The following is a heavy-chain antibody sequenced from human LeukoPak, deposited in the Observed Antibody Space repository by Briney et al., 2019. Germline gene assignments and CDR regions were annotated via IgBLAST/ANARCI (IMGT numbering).Heavy chain of an antibody. Sequence: SETLSLTCTVSGGSISSSSYYWGWIRQPPGKGLEWIGSIYYSGSTYYNPSLKSRVTISVDTSKNQLSLKLSSVTAADTAVYYCARHVQLLLDYWGQGTLVTVSS. CDR3: ARHVQLLLDY. D-gene: IGHD1-26*01. CDR2: IYYSGST. CDR1: GGSISSSSYY. V-gene: IGHV4-39*01. J-gene: IGHJ4*02.